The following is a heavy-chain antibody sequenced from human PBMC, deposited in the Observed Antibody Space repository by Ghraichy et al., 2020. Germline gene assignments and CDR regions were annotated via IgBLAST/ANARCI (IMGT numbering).Heavy chain of an antibody. CDR2: ISAYNGNT. J-gene: IGHJ4*02. CDR1: GYTFTSYG. D-gene: IGHD1-26*01. V-gene: IGHV1-18*01. CDR3: ARDIWYSGSYLNARGVWSFDY. Sequence: ASVKVSCKASGYTFTSYGISWVRQAPGQGLEWMGWISAYNGNTNYAQKLQGRVTMTTDTSTSTAYMELRSLRSDDTAVYYCARDIWYSGSYLNARGVWSFDYWGQGTLVTVSS.